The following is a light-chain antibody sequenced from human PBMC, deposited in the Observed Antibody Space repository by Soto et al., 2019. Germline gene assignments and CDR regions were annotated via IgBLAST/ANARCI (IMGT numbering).Light chain of an antibody. J-gene: IGKJ1*01. CDR2: GAS. CDR1: QSISSN. CDR3: QQYNNGWT. Sequence: EIVMTQSPATLSVSPGERATLSCRASQSISSNLAWYQQKPGQVPSLLIYGASTRATGIPVRFSGSGSGTEFTLTISSLQSEDFAVYYCQQYNNGWTFGQGTKVEIK. V-gene: IGKV3-15*01.